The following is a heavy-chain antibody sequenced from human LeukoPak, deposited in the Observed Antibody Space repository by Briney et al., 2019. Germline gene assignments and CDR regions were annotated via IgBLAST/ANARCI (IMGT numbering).Heavy chain of an antibody. V-gene: IGHV3-66*01. D-gene: IGHD2-21*01. J-gene: IGHJ4*02. CDR3: ARVQGSSLFRWY. CDR2: IYGDGST. CDR1: GFTVSSNY. Sequence: PGGSLRLSCATSGFTVSSNYMSWVRQAPGKGLEWVSVIYGDGSTYYADSVKGRFTTSRDDSKNTLYLQMNSLRAEDTAVYYCARVQGSSLFRWYWGQGTLVTVSS.